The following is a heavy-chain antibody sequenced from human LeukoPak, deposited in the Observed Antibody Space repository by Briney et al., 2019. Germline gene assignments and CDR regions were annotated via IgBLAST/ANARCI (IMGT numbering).Heavy chain of an antibody. D-gene: IGHD4-17*01. CDR3: ARADYGDYLAYWFDP. V-gene: IGHV4-38-2*02. Sequence: SETLSLTCTVSGYSISSGYYWGWIRQPPGKGLEWIGSIYHSGSTYYNPSLKSRVTISVDTSKNQFSLKLSSVTAADTAVYYCARADYGDYLAYWFDPWGQGTLVTVSS. J-gene: IGHJ5*02. CDR1: GYSISSGYY. CDR2: IYHSGST.